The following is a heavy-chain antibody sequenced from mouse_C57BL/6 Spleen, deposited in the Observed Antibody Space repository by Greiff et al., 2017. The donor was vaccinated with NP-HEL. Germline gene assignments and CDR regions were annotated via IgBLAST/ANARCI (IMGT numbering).Heavy chain of an antibody. D-gene: IGHD2-12*01. CDR1: GFTFSSYA. Sequence: EVKLVESGEGLVKPGGSLKLSCAASGFTFSSYAMSWVRQTPEMRLEWVAYISSGGDYIYYADTVKGRFTISRDNARNTLYLQMSSLKSEDTAMYYCTRRGYSRGYFDYWGQGTTLTVSS. CDR3: TRRGYSRGYFDY. J-gene: IGHJ2*01. CDR2: ISSGGDYI. V-gene: IGHV5-9-1*02.